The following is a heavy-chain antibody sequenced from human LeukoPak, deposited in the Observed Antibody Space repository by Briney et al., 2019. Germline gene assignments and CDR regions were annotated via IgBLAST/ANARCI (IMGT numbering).Heavy chain of an antibody. CDR2: IYHSGST. Sequence: PSQTLSLTCAVSGGSISSGGYSGSWIRQPPGKGLEWIGYIYHSGSTYYNPSLKSRVTISVDRSKNQFSLKLSSVTAADTAVYYCARAVDYGDYAWFDPWGQGTLVTVSS. D-gene: IGHD4-17*01. J-gene: IGHJ5*02. CDR3: ARAVDYGDYAWFDP. V-gene: IGHV4-30-2*01. CDR1: GGSISSGGYS.